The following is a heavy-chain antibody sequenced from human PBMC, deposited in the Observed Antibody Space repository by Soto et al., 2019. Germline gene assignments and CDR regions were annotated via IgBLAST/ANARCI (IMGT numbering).Heavy chain of an antibody. D-gene: IGHD1-20*01. V-gene: IGHV4-61*01. Sequence: QVQLQESGPGLVKPSETLSLTCTVSGGSVSSGSYYWSWIRQPPGKGLEWIGYIYYSETTNYNPSLKSRVTISVDTSKNQSSLKLNSVTAADTAVYYCASYNWKDDGDYWGQGTLVTVSS. CDR1: GGSVSSGSYY. CDR3: ASYNWKDDGDY. J-gene: IGHJ4*02. CDR2: IYYSETT.